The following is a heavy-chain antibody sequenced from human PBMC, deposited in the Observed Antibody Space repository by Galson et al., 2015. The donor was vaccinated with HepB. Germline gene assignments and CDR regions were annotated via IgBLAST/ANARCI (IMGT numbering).Heavy chain of an antibody. D-gene: IGHD2-8*02. J-gene: IGHJ4*02. CDR1: GFTFSSRG. V-gene: IGHV3-33*01. CDR2: IWAGGTTS. Sequence: SLRLSCAASGFTFSSRGMHWVRQAPGKGLEWVALIWAGGTTSFYADSVKGRFIVSRDNSKNTLYLDMNRLRAEDTAVYSCAIDRGYCTGGRCYPGASFDDWGQGTLVTVSS. CDR3: AIDRGYCTGGRCYPGASFDD.